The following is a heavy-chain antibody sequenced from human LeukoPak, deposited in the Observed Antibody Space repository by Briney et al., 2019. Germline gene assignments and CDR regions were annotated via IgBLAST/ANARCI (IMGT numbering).Heavy chain of an antibody. J-gene: IGHJ4*02. V-gene: IGHV3-30*18. D-gene: IGHD3-10*01. CDR2: ISYDGRNK. Sequence: GGSLRLSCAASGFAFSNYGMHWVRQAPGKGLEWVAVISYDGRNKYSADSVKGRFTISRDNSKNTLYLQMNSLRTEDTAVYYCAKDESGYYYGSGRFWGQGTLVTVSS. CDR3: AKDESGYYYGSGRF. CDR1: GFAFSNYG.